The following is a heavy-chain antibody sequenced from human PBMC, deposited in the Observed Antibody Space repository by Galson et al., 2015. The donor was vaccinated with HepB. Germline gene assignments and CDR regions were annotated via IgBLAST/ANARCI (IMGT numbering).Heavy chain of an antibody. D-gene: IGHD3-10*01. Sequence: SLRLSCAASGFTFSSYAMSWVRQAPGKGLEWVSAISGSGGSTYYADSVKGRFTISRDNSKNTLYLQMNSLRAEDTAVYYCARSELFTYYFDYWGQGTLVTVSS. J-gene: IGHJ4*02. CDR1: GFTFSSYA. CDR2: ISGSGGST. V-gene: IGHV3-23*01. CDR3: ARSELFTYYFDY.